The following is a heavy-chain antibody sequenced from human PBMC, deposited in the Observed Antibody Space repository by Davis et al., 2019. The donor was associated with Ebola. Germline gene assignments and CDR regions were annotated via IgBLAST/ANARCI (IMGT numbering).Heavy chain of an antibody. J-gene: IGHJ6*02. V-gene: IGHV3-NL1*01. CDR1: GFTFSSYG. Sequence: GGSLRLSCAASGFTFSSYGMHWVRQAPGKGLEWVSVIYSGGSTYYADSVKGRFTISRDNSKNTLYLQMNSLRAEDTAVYYCAVNYYYYYGMDVWGQGTTVTVSS. CDR3: AVNYYYYYGMDV. CDR2: IYSGGST.